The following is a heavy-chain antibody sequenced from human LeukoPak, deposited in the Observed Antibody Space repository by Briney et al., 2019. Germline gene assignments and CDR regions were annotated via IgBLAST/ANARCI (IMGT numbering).Heavy chain of an antibody. CDR1: GYTFSNYD. CDR2: MNPNSANT. J-gene: IGHJ5*02. D-gene: IGHD3-22*01. CDR3: ARGQRSSGYWFDP. Sequence: VASVKVSCKASGYTFSNYDINWVRQATGQGLEWMGWMNPNSANTGYAQKFQGRVTMTRDTSINTAYMELSSLRSDDTAVYYCARGQRSSGYWFDPWGQGTLVIVSP. V-gene: IGHV1-8*01.